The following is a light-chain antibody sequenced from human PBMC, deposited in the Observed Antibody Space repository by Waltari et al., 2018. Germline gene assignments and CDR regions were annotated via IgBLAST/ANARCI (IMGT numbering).Light chain of an antibody. CDR3: QQYNSYVLT. CDR1: QSISSW. J-gene: IGKJ4*01. CDR2: KAS. V-gene: IGKV1-5*03. Sequence: DIQMTQSPSTLSASVGERVTITCRASQSISSWLAWYQQKPGKAPKLLIYKASTLESGVPSRFSGSGSGTEFTLTISSLQPDDFATYYCQQYNSYVLTFGGGTKVEIK.